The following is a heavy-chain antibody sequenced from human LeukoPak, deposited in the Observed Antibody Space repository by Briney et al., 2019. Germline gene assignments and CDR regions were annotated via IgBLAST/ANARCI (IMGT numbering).Heavy chain of an antibody. Sequence: GGSLRLSCAASGFTFSSYWMSWVRQASGKGLEWVGRIRSKANSYATAYAASVKGRFTISRDDSKNTAYLTEDTAVYYCARGVGPTTAQSTFDYWGQGALVTVSS. D-gene: IGHD1-26*01. CDR3: ARGVGPTTAQSTFDY. CDR2: IRSKANSYAT. CDR1: GFTFSSYW. J-gene: IGHJ4*02. V-gene: IGHV3-73*01.